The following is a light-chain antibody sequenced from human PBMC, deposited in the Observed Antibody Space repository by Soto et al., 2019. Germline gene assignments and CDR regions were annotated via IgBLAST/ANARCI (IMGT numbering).Light chain of an antibody. Sequence: IVMTQSPATLSVSPGERATLSCRASQSVSSDLAWYQQKPGQAPRLLIYEASISATGIAARFSGSGSGTGFTLTISSLQSEDSAVYWCQQYNSCPFTFGRGTKVEFK. V-gene: IGKV3-15*01. CDR1: QSVSSD. J-gene: IGKJ3*01. CDR3: QQYNSCPFT. CDR2: EAS.